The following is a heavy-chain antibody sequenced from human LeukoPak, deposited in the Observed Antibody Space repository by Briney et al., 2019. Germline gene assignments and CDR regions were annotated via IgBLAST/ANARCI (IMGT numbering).Heavy chain of an antibody. CDR1: GGSFSGYY. CDR3: ARDRGFLSY. CDR2: INHSGST. D-gene: IGHD2-15*01. Sequence: SETLSLTCAVYGGSFSGYYWSWIRQPPGKGLEWIGEINHSGSTNYNPSLKSRVTISVDTSKNQFSLKLSSVAAADTAVYYCARDRGFLSYWGQGTLVTVSS. V-gene: IGHV4-34*01. J-gene: IGHJ4*02.